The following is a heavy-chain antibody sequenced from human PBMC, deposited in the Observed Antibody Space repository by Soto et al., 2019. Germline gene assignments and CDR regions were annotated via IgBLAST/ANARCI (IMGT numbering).Heavy chain of an antibody. D-gene: IGHD3-3*01. J-gene: IGHJ3*02. CDR1: GFTFSSYW. Sequence: GGSLRLSCAASGFTFSSYWMSWVRQAPGKGLEWVANIKQDGSEKYYVDSVKGRFTISRDNAKNSLYLQMNSLRAEDTAVYYCARFGSYDFWSGYYPSPENAFDIWGQGTMVTVSS. V-gene: IGHV3-7*01. CDR2: IKQDGSEK. CDR3: ARFGSYDFWSGYYPSPENAFDI.